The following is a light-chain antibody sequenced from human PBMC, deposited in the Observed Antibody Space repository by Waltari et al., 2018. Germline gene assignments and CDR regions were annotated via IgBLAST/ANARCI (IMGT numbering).Light chain of an antibody. J-gene: IGKJ1*01. CDR2: LVS. CDR3: MQGLQHPWT. Sequence: EIVMTQTPLSLSVTPGPPASLPCKSSQSLQYSYGKTYLSWYLQRPGQSPQLLISLVSSPFSGVPDRFSGSGSDKDFTLKISRVEADDVGVYYCMQGLQHPWTFGQGTKVEI. CDR1: QSLQYSYGKTY. V-gene: IGKV2-29*02.